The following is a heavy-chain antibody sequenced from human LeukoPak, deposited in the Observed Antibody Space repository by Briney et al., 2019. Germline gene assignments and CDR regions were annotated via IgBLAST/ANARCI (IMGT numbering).Heavy chain of an antibody. D-gene: IGHD3-9*01. CDR3: ARGGDYDILTGYYKGPYYYMDV. CDR2: IYYSGST. V-gene: IGHV4-39*01. J-gene: IGHJ6*03. CDR1: GGSISSSSYY. Sequence: NASETLSLTCTVSGGSISSSSYYWGWIRQPPGKGLEWIGSIYYSGSTYYNPSLKSRVTISVDTSKNQFSLKLSSVTAADTAVYYCARGGDYDILTGYYKGPYYYMDVWGKGTTVTVSS.